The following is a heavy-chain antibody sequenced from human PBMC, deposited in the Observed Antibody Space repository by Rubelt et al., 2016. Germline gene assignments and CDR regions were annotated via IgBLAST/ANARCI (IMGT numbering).Heavy chain of an antibody. J-gene: IGHJ3*01. Sequence: QVQLQESGPGLVKPSETLSLTCTVSGGSISSSSYWWGWIRQSPGKGLEWIGSFTRGKENHYNPSLESRVTISVDTSKGRLYRKVTVRNAAETAVFYWVRHSDNGGQMAFDVWGQGTLVIVSS. V-gene: IGHV4-39*01. CDR3: VRHSDNGGQMAFDV. CDR2: FTRGKEN. D-gene: IGHD4-23*01. CDR1: GGSISSSSYW.